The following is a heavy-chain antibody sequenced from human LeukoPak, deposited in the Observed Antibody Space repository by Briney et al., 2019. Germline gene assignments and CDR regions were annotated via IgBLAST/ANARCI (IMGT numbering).Heavy chain of an antibody. CDR1: GFTFSSYS. Sequence: GSLRLSCAASGFTFSSYSMNWIRQPPGKGLEWIGYISYSGTTNYNPSLKSRVTISLDTSKTQFSLSLSSVTAADTAVYYCARGHGGKSSGHVVAFDIWGQGTMVTVSS. CDR3: ARGHGGKSSGHVVAFDI. V-gene: IGHV4-59*01. CDR2: ISYSGTT. J-gene: IGHJ3*02. D-gene: IGHD6-19*01.